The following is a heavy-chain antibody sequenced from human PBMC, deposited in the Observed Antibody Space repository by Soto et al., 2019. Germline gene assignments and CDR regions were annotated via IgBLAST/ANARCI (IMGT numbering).Heavy chain of an antibody. CDR2: ISGSGGSP. D-gene: IGHD6-13*01. Sequence: GGSLRLSCAASGFTFSSYAMSWVCQAPGKGLEWVSAISGSGGSPYYADSVKGRFTISRDNSKNTLYLQMNSLRAEDTAVYYCAKGTAAAGKGNYYGMDVWGQGTTVTVSS. CDR3: AKGTAAAGKGNYYGMDV. V-gene: IGHV3-23*01. CDR1: GFTFSSYA. J-gene: IGHJ6*02.